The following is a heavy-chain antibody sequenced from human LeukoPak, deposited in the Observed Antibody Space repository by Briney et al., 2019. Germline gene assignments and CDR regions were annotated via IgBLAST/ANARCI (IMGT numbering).Heavy chain of an antibody. Sequence: ASVKVSCKASGGSVNNYAITWVRQAPGQGLEWMGGIIPIFVTPNYAQRFQGRVTITAERSTSTACMELSSLRFEDTAVYYCATDSMVRGVIARFHYWGQGTLVTVSS. J-gene: IGHJ4*02. CDR3: ATDSMVRGVIARFHY. V-gene: IGHV1-69*06. CDR1: GGSVNNYA. CDR2: IIPIFVTP. D-gene: IGHD3-10*01.